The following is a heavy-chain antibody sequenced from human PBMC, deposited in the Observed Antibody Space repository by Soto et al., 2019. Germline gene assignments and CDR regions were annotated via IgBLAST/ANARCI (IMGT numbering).Heavy chain of an antibody. CDR3: AREPSFKGNPPDF. V-gene: IGHV3-21*01. Sequence: EVQLLESGGGLVKPGGSLRLSCAASGFTFSSYSMNWVRQAPGKGLEWVSSISSSSSYIYYADSVKGRFTISRDNAKNSLYLQMNSLRAEDTAVYYCAREPSFKGNPPDFWGPGTLVTVSS. CDR2: ISSSSSYI. J-gene: IGHJ4*02. CDR1: GFTFSSYS. D-gene: IGHD1-1*01.